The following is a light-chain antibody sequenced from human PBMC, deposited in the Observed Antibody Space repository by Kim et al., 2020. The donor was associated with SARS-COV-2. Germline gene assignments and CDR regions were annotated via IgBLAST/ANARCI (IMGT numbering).Light chain of an antibody. CDR3: QSYDSSNWV. CDR1: SGSIASNY. J-gene: IGLJ3*02. V-gene: IGLV6-57*04. Sequence: NFMLTQPHSVSESPGKTVTISCTRSSGSIASNYVQWYQQRPGSAPTTVIYEDNQRPSGVPDRFSGSIDSSSNSASLTISGLKTEDDADYYCQSYDSSNWVFGGGTQLTVL. CDR2: EDN.